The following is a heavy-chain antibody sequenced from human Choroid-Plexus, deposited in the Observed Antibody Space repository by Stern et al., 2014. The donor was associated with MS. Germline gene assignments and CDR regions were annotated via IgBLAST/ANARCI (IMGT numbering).Heavy chain of an antibody. J-gene: IGHJ5*02. Sequence: VQLVQSGGGVVQPGRPLRLSCVASGFTFGRCAMHWVRQAPGKGLEWVAGVSSDGSNKYYADSVKGRFTISRDNSQNTLYMQMSSLRPEDTAVYYCAKDRQYLTYFFDHWGQGSLVTVSS. CDR1: GFTFGRCA. CDR2: VSSDGSNK. D-gene: IGHD2/OR15-2a*01. CDR3: AKDRQYLTYFFDH. V-gene: IGHV3-30*18.